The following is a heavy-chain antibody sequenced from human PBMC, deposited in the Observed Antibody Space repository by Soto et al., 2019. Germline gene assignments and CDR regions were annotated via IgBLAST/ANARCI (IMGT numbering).Heavy chain of an antibody. CDR3: AKDRASYYYDSSGYYRDYYYYGMDV. CDR2: ISYDGSNK. J-gene: IGHJ6*02. D-gene: IGHD3-22*01. V-gene: IGHV3-30*18. CDR1: GFTFSSYG. Sequence: VGSLRLSCAASGFTFSSYGMHWVRQAPGKGLEWVAVISYDGSNKYYADSVKGRFTISRDNCKNTLYLQMNSLRAEDTAVYYCAKDRASYYYDSSGYYRDYYYYGMDVWGQGTTVTV.